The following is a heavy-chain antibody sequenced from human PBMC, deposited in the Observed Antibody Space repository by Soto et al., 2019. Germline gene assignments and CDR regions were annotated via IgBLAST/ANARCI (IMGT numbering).Heavy chain of an antibody. J-gene: IGHJ4*02. CDR3: ARFSSGFDY. CDR1: GYSFTGYY. V-gene: IGHV1-2*02. D-gene: IGHD6-19*01. Sequence: GASVKVSCKASGYSFTGYYLHWVRQAPGQGLEWMGWINPNTGGINYAQRFQGRVTLTRGTSINTAYMELSRLTSDDTAVYYCARFSSGFDYWGQGTLVTVSS. CDR2: INPNTGGI.